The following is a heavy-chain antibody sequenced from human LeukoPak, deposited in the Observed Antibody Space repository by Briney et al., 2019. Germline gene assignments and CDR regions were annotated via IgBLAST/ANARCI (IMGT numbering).Heavy chain of an antibody. CDR2: IISSGSTI. D-gene: IGHD4-23*01. CDR1: GFTFSSYE. J-gene: IGHJ4*02. Sequence: GGSLRLSCAASGFTFSSYEMNWVRRAPGKGLEWVSYIISSGSTIYYADSVKGRFTISRDNAKNSLYLQMNSLRAEDTAVYYCAREGAWDYGGRGVYFDYWGKGTLVTVSS. CDR3: AREGAWDYGGRGVYFDY. V-gene: IGHV3-48*03.